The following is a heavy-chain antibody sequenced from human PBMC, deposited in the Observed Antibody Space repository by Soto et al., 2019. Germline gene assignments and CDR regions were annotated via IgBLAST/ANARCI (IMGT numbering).Heavy chain of an antibody. V-gene: IGHV4-30-2*01. CDR3: ARAVAGNNWLDP. D-gene: IGHD6-19*01. CDR2: IYHSGST. J-gene: IGHJ5*02. Sequence: SETLSLTCAVSGGSISSGGYSWSWLRQPPGKGLEWIGYIYHSGSTYYNPSLKSRVTISVDRSKNQFSLKLSSVTAADTAVYYCARAVAGNNWLDPWGQGTLVTVSS. CDR1: GGSISSGGYS.